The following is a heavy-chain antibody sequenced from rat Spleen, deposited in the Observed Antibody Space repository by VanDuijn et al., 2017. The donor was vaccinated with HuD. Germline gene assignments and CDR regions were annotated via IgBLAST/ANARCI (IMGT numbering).Heavy chain of an antibody. CDR3: ATENWDPYYWYFDF. V-gene: IGHV5-20*01. D-gene: IGHD5-1*01. CDR2: ISYDGSRT. J-gene: IGHJ1*01. Sequence: EVKLLESGGGLVQPGRSLKLSCAASGFTFSDYYMAWVRQAPTKGLEWVASISYDGSRTYYRDSVKGRFTISRDNAKSTLYLQMDSLRSEDTATYYCATENWDPYYWYFDFWGPGTMVTVSS. CDR1: GFTFSDYY.